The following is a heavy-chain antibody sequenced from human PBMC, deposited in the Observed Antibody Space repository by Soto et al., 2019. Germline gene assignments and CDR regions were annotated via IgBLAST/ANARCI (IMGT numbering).Heavy chain of an antibody. CDR2: FDPEDGET. CDR3: AXXXXXPGXWFXP. Sequence: ASVKVSCKVSGYTLTELSMHWVRQAPGKGLEWMGGFDPEDGETIYAQKFQGRVTMTEDTSTDTAYMELSSLRSEDTAVYYCAXXXXXPGXWFXPWGQGTXXTXXS. CDR1: GYTLTELS. J-gene: IGHJ5*02. V-gene: IGHV1-24*01.